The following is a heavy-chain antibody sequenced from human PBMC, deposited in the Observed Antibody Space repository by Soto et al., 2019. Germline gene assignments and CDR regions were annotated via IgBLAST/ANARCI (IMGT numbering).Heavy chain of an antibody. CDR1: GFTFSSYA. J-gene: IGHJ6*02. Sequence: PGGSLRLSCAASGFTFSSYAMSWVRQARGKGLEWVSAISGSGGSTYYADSVKGRFTISRDNSKNTLYLQMNSLRAEDTAVYYCAKAPSLSFGELFQSDVWGQGTTVTVSS. V-gene: IGHV3-23*01. CDR2: ISGSGGST. CDR3: AKAPSLSFGELFQSDV. D-gene: IGHD3-10*01.